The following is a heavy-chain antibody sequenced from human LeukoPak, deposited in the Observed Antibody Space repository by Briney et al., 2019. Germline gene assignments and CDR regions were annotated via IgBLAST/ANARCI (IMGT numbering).Heavy chain of an antibody. V-gene: IGHV4-59*02. CDR1: GGSVSTYS. CDR2: MSYTGST. CDR3: ARIMNGDYFDY. D-gene: IGHD3-16*01. J-gene: IGHJ4*02. Sequence: SETLSLTCSVCGGSVSTYSWSWNRQPPGKGLEYLGYMSYTGSTNCNPSVKSRLTISIDASRNQVSLNLTSVTAADTAVYYCARIMNGDYFDYWGQGALVTVSS.